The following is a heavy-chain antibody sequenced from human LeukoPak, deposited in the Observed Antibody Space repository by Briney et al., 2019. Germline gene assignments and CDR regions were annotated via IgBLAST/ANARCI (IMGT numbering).Heavy chain of an antibody. J-gene: IGHJ4*02. Sequence: AGSLSLSCAASGFTFSSYSMNWVRPAPGKGLEWVSYISSSSSTIYYADSVKGRFTISRDNAKNSLYLQMNSLRAEDTAVYYCASVYYCGGDCYPLDYWGQGTLVTVSS. CDR2: ISSSSSTI. V-gene: IGHV3-48*01. D-gene: IGHD2-21*02. CDR1: GFTFSSYS. CDR3: ASVYYCGGDCYPLDY.